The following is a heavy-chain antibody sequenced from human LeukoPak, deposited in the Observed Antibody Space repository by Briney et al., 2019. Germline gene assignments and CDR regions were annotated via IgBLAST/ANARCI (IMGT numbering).Heavy chain of an antibody. CDR2: ISSAGNTI. V-gene: IGHV3-48*03. CDR1: RFTFSTYE. CDR3: VRESYVTMIIGGY. J-gene: IGHJ4*02. D-gene: IGHD3-22*01. Sequence: GGSLRLSCAASRFTFSTYEMNWVRQAPGKGLEWVSFISSAGNTIYYADSVKGRFTISRDNAKNSLYLQMNSLRVEDTAVYYCVRESYVTMIIGGYWGQGTLVTVSS.